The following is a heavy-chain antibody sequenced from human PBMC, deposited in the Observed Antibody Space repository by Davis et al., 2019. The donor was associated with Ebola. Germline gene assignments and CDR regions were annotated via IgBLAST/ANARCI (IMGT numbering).Heavy chain of an antibody. V-gene: IGHV1-8*01. D-gene: IGHD3-10*01. J-gene: IGHJ4*02. CDR2: MDPNSGYA. CDR3: TRGPTGVIDY. CDR1: GYTFTRYH. Sequence: ASVKVSCKASGYTFTRYHLNWVRQAAGQGLEWMGWMDPNSGYARYVQKFQGTVTMTRDTSIDTAYLELNNLRSDDTAVYYCTRGPTGVIDYWGQGSLVTVSS.